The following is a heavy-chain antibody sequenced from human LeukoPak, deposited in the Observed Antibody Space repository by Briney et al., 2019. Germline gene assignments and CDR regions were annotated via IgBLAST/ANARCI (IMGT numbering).Heavy chain of an antibody. Sequence: GGSLRLSCAASGFIFNTYAMSWVRQAPGEGLEWVSAISVSGDSTYYADSVKGRFTISRDDSKNTLYLQMNRLRAEDTAVYYCAKRRYCTTTTCQSFDYWGQGTLVTVSS. J-gene: IGHJ4*02. CDR1: GFIFNTYA. CDR2: ISVSGDST. V-gene: IGHV3-23*01. CDR3: AKRRYCTTTTCQSFDY. D-gene: IGHD2-2*01.